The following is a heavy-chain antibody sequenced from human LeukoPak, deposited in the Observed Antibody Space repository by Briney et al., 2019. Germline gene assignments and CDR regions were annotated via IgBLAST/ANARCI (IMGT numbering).Heavy chain of an antibody. D-gene: IGHD3-3*01. CDR2: INPNSGGT. J-gene: IGHJ4*02. CDR1: GYTFTGYY. V-gene: IGHV1-2*02. CDR3: ARNYDFWGGYYSTRSYFDY. Sequence: GASVKVSCKASGYTFTGYYMHWVRQAPGQGLEWMGWINPNSGGTNYAQKFQGRVTMTRDTSSSTAYMELSRLRSDDTAVYYCARNYDFWGGYYSTRSYFDYWGQGTLVTVSS.